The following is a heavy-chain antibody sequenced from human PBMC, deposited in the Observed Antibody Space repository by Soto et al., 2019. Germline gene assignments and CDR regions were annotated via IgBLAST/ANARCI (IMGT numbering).Heavy chain of an antibody. CDR3: ARDGPYYYASRMDV. Sequence: EVPLVESGGGLVQPGGSLRLSCAASGIPVSSNYMTWVRQAPGKGLEWVSVLHSGGDTYYANSVKVRFTISRHDSTNTLFLQMNSLTAEDTAVYYCARDGPYYYASRMDVWGQGTTVTVSS. CDR1: GIPVSSNY. V-gene: IGHV3-53*04. J-gene: IGHJ6*02. CDR2: LHSGGDT. D-gene: IGHD3-10*01.